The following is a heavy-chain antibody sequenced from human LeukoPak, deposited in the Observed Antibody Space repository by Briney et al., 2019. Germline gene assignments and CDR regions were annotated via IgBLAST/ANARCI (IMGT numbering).Heavy chain of an antibody. CDR2: MNPNSGNT. J-gene: IGHJ5*02. D-gene: IGHD3-10*01. CDR3: ARVRGVRNNWFDP. V-gene: IGHV1-8*01. CDR1: GYTFTSYD. Sequence: ASVKVSCKASGYTFTSYDINWVRQATGQGLERMGWMNPNSGNTGYAQKFQGRVTMTRNTSISTAYMELSSLRSEDTAVYYCARVRGVRNNWFDPWGQGTLVTVSS.